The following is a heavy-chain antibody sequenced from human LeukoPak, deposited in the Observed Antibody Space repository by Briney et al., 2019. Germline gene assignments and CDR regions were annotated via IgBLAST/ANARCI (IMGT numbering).Heavy chain of an antibody. CDR2: ISAYNGNT. Sequence: ASVKVSCKASGYTFTSYGISWVRQAPGQGLEWMGWISAYNGNTNYAQKLQGRVTMTTDTSTSTAYMELRSLRSDDTAVYYCAREVYCSSTSCYTGPFDYWGQGTLVTVSS. CDR3: AREVYCSSTSCYTGPFDY. J-gene: IGHJ4*02. D-gene: IGHD2-2*02. CDR1: GYTFTSYG. V-gene: IGHV1-18*01.